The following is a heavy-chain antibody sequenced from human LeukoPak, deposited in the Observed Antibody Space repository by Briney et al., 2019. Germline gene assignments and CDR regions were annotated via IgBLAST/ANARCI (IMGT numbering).Heavy chain of an antibody. D-gene: IGHD2-21*01. J-gene: IGHJ4*02. CDR1: GFTFSRYG. CDR3: AKAPVTTCRGAYCYPFDY. CDR2: IRFDGNDK. Sequence: PGGSLRLSCAASGFTFSRYGMHWVRQAPGKGLEGVAFIRFDGNDKYYTGSVKGRFTISRDNSKNTLYLQMNRLRPEDAAVYYCAKAPVTTCRGAYCYPFDYWGQGTLVTVSS. V-gene: IGHV3-30*02.